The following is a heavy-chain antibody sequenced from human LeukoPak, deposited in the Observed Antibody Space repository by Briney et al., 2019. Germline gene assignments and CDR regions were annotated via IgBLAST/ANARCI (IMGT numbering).Heavy chain of an antibody. Sequence: ASVKVSCKDSGYTFTNFDINWVRQATGQGLEWMGWMNPNSGNTGSAQKLQGRVTMTMNTSISTAYIELSSLRSEDTAVYYCARGPQWRGDSYYMDVWGRGTTVTVSS. CDR1: GYTFTNFD. CDR3: ARGPQWRGDSYYMDV. V-gene: IGHV1-8*01. J-gene: IGHJ6*03. CDR2: MNPNSGNT. D-gene: IGHD6-19*01.